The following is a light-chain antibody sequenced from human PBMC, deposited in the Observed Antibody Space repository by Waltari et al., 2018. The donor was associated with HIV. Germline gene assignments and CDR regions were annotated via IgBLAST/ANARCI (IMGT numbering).Light chain of an antibody. CDR2: DIN. Sequence: QSALTQPRSVSGSPGQSVTISCTGTSRDVVGYNYVSWYQLRPGTAPKLIIYDINKRPSGVPDRFSGSGSGSTASLTISGLQADDEADYYCCSYAGSFTLIFGGGTRLTVL. J-gene: IGLJ2*01. CDR1: SRDVVGYNY. V-gene: IGLV2-11*01. CDR3: CSYAGSFTLI.